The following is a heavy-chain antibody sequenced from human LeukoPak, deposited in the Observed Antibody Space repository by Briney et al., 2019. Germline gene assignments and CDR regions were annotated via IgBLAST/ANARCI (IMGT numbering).Heavy chain of an antibody. D-gene: IGHD3-10*01. J-gene: IGHJ4*02. CDR1: GGSISSGGYY. Sequence: SQTLSLTCAVSGGSISSGGYYWSWIRQPPGKGLEWIGYIYHSASTYYNPSLKSRLTISVDRSKNQFSLKLNSVTAADTALYYCARGRDGSGSFDYWGQGTPVTVSS. V-gene: IGHV4-30-2*01. CDR3: ARGRDGSGSFDY. CDR2: IYHSAST.